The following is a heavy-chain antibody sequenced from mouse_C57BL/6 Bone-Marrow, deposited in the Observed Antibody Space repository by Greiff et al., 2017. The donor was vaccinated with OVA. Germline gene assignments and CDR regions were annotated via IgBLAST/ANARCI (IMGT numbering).Heavy chain of an antibody. CDR1: GYTFTSYW. CDR3: ARWYYGSSYDWYFDV. CDR2: IHPNSGST. D-gene: IGHD1-1*01. J-gene: IGHJ1*03. Sequence: QVQLQQPGAELVKPGASVKLSCKASGYTFTSYWMHWVKQRPGQGLEWIGMIHPNSGSTNYNVKFKSKATLTVDKSSSTAYMQLSSLTSEDSAVYYCARWYYGSSYDWYFDVWGTGTTVTVSS. V-gene: IGHV1-64*01.